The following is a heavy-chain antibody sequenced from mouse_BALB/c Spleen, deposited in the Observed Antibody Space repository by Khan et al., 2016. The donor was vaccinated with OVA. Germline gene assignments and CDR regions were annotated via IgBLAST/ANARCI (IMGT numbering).Heavy chain of an antibody. D-gene: IGHD2-3*01. Sequence: EVQLQESGAELVRSGASVKLSCTASGFNIKYYYMHWVKQRPEQGLEWIGWIDPENGDTEYAPQFQDKATMTADTSSNTAYLQLNSLTSEDTAVYYCDTGNGYSAWFPYWGQGTLVTVSA. V-gene: IGHV14-4*02. J-gene: IGHJ3*01. CDR2: IDPENGDT. CDR1: GFNIKYYY. CDR3: DTGNGYSAWFPY.